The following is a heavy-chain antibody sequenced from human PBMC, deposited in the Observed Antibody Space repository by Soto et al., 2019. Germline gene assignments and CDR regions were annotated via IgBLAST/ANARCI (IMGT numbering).Heavy chain of an antibody. CDR2: ISGSGGRT. V-gene: IGHV3-23*01. J-gene: IGHJ6*02. D-gene: IGHD3-10*01. Sequence: VHLLESGGGVVQPGGSLRLSCAAAGFTFSNYALNWVRQAPGKGLEWVSGISGSGGRTYYADSVKGRFTISRDNSKNTLYLQMNGLRAEDTAVYYCANGGLGDYYYYGMDVWGQGATVTVSS. CDR1: GFTFSNYA. CDR3: ANGGLGDYYYYGMDV.